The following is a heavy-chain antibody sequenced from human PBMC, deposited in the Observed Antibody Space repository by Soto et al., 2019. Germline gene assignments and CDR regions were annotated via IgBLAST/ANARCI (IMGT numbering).Heavy chain of an antibody. V-gene: IGHV4-39*02. CDR2: IFYTGTP. Sequence: QLKLQESGPGLVKPSETLSLTCSVSGGSICHNSYYWGWIRQPPGKGLQWVGGIFYTGTPYYSPSLKDRVTISVDPSKNSVSLNLAFVTAADTAVYFCARLVVVATVANAWGQGTLVTVSS. J-gene: IGHJ5*02. CDR1: GGSICHNSYY. CDR3: ARLVVVATVANA. D-gene: IGHD5-12*01.